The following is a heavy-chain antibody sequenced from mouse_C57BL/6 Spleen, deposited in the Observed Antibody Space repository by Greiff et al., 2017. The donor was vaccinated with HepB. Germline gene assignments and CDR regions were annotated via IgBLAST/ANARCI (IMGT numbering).Heavy chain of an antibody. J-gene: IGHJ4*01. CDR1: GYAFSSSW. D-gene: IGHD2-4*01. CDR2: IYPGDGDT. Sequence: QVQLKQSGPELVKPGASVKISCKASGYAFSSSWMNWVKQRPGKGLEWIGRIYPGDGDTNYNGKFKGKATLTADKSSSTAYMQLSSLTSEDSAVYFCARAVYDCDEYYAMDYWGQGTSVTVSS. CDR3: ARAVYDCDEYYAMDY. V-gene: IGHV1-82*01.